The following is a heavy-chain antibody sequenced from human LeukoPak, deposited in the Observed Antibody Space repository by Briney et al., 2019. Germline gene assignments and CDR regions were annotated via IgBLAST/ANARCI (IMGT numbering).Heavy chain of an antibody. V-gene: IGHV3-48*02. D-gene: IGHD2-15*01. CDR1: GFTFSSYS. CDR3: ARGSGGWYFDY. Sequence: PGGSLRLSCAASGFTFSSYSMNWVRQAPGKGLEWVSYISSSSSTIYYADSVKGRFTISRDNAKNSLHLQMNSLRDEDTAVYYCARGSGGWYFDYWGQGTLVTVSS. J-gene: IGHJ4*02. CDR2: ISSSSSTI.